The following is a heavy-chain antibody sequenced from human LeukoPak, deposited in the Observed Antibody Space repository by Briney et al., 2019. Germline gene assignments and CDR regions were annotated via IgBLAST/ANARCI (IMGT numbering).Heavy chain of an antibody. V-gene: IGHV3-23*01. Sequence: GGSLRLSCAASGFTFSTYAMSWVRQAAGKGLEWVSLISGSGGGTYYADSVKGRFTISRDNSKNTLYLQMNSLRAEDTAVYYCASLTMIATLWAEYFQHWGQGTLVTVSS. CDR3: ASLTMIATLWAEYFQH. J-gene: IGHJ1*01. CDR2: ISGSGGGT. D-gene: IGHD3-22*01. CDR1: GFTFSTYA.